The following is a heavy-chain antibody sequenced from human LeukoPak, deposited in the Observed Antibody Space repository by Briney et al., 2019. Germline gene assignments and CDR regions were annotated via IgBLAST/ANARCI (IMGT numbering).Heavy chain of an antibody. Sequence: ASVKVSRKVSGYTLTELSMHWVRHPPGKGLEWKGGFDPEDGETIYAQKFQGRVTMTEDTSTDTAYMELSSLRSEDTAVYYCATDGYYYDSSGYAFSLFDYWGQGTLVTVSS. J-gene: IGHJ4*02. CDR3: ATDGYYYDSSGYAFSLFDY. D-gene: IGHD3-22*01. V-gene: IGHV1-24*01. CDR2: FDPEDGET. CDR1: GYTLTELS.